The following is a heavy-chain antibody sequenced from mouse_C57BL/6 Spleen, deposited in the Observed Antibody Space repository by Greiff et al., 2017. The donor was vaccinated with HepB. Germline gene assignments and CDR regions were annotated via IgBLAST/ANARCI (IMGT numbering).Heavy chain of an antibody. Sequence: EVQLQESGGGLVKPGGSLKLSCAASGFTFSDYGMHWVRQAPEKGLEWVAYISSGSSTNYYADTVKGRFTISRDNAKNTLFLQVTSLRSEDTAMYYCARSDGYYYAMDYWGQGTSVTVSS. CDR1: GFTFSDYG. D-gene: IGHD2-3*01. V-gene: IGHV5-17*01. CDR2: ISSGSSTN. J-gene: IGHJ4*01. CDR3: ARSDGYYYAMDY.